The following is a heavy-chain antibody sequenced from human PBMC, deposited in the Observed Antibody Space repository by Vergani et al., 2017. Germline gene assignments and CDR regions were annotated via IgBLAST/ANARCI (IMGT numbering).Heavy chain of an antibody. J-gene: IGHJ6*02. Sequence: VQLVESGGGLVQPGGSLRLSCAASGFTFSSYWMSWVRQAPGKGLEWVGLIYYDGSNAYYADSVKGRFTISRDNSKNTLYLQMSSLRAEDTAVYYCARDCTSGGCPDNYGMDVWGQGATVTVSS. CDR2: IYYDGSNA. V-gene: IGHV3-33*08. CDR3: ARDCTSGGCPDNYGMDV. D-gene: IGHD2-8*01. CDR1: GFTFSSYW.